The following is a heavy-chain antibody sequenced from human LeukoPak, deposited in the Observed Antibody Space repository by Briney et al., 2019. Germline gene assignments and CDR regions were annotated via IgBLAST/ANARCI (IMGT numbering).Heavy chain of an antibody. D-gene: IGHD2-2*01. CDR1: GFPFSSYW. J-gene: IGHJ4*02. CDR2: IKQDGSKK. V-gene: IGHV3-7*03. Sequence: GGSLRLSCVASGFPFSSYWMTWVRQAPGKGREWVANIKQDGSKKSYVDSVKGRFTISRDNSKNTLYLQMNSLRAEDTAVYYCASIADCSSTSCYDYWGQGTLVTVSS. CDR3: ASIADCSSTSCYDY.